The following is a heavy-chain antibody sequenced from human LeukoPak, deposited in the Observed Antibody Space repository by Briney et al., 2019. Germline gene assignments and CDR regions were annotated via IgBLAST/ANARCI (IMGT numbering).Heavy chain of an antibody. D-gene: IGHD6-19*01. CDR1: AFTVSSNY. CDR2: IYSGGST. CDR3: ARLSGWSFFLDY. V-gene: IGHV3-53*01. J-gene: IGHJ4*02. Sequence: GGSLRLSCAASAFTVSSNYMSWVRQAPGKGLEWVSVIYSGGSTYYADSVKGRFTISRDNSKNTLYLQMNSLRAEDTAVYYCARLSGWSFFLDYWGQGTLVTVSS.